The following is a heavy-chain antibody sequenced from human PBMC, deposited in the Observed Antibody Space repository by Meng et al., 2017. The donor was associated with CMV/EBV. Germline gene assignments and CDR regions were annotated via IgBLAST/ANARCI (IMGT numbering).Heavy chain of an antibody. CDR3: ARDLSNPLVVPAAYNWFDP. CDR1: GGSISSSSYY. J-gene: IGHJ5*02. CDR2: IYYSGST. V-gene: IGHV4-39*07. Sequence: LQPAGAGPRLVKPSETLSLTCTVSGGSISSSSYYWGWIRQPPGKGLEWIGSIYYSGSTYYNPSLKSRVTISVDTSKNQFSLKLSSVTAADTAVYYCARDLSNPLVVPAAYNWFDPWGQGTLVTVSS. D-gene: IGHD2-2*01.